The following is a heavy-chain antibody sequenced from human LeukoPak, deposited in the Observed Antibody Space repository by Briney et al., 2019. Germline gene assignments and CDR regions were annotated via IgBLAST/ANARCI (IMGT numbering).Heavy chain of an antibody. D-gene: IGHD6-13*01. V-gene: IGHV1-3*01. CDR3: ARDRIAAAPDDY. J-gene: IGHJ4*02. Sequence: ASVKVSCKASGYTFTSYAMHWVRQAPGQRLEWMGWINAGNGNTKYSQKFQGRVTITRDTSASTAYMELSSLRSEDTAVYYCARDRIAAAPDDYWGQGTLVTVSS. CDR2: INAGNGNT. CDR1: GYTFTSYA.